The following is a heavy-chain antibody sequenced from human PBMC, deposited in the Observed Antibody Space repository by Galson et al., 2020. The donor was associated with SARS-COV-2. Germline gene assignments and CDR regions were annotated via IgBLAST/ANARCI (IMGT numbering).Heavy chain of an antibody. D-gene: IGHD3-10*01. J-gene: IGHJ4*02. CDR3: ARDPGDYYGSGSYYMN. CDR1: GYTFTSYY. V-gene: IGHV1-46*01. CDR2: INPSGGST. Sequence: ASVKVSCKASGYTFTSYYMHWVRQAPGQGLEWMGIINPSGGSTSYAQKFQGRVTMTRDTSTSTVYMELSSLRSEDTAVYYCARDPGDYYGSGSYYMNGGQGTRVTVSS.